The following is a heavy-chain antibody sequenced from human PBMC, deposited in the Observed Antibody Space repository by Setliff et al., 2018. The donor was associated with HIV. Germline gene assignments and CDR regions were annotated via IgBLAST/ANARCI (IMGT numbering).Heavy chain of an antibody. CDR3: AGSRVGLTDTLDP. J-gene: IGHJ5*02. Sequence: PGGSLRLSCAASGFTFSTYMMHWVRQAPGQGLVWVSRIHNDGRTTLYADSVKGRFTISRDNAKNTPYLQMNSLRVEDTAVYFCAGSRVGLTDTLDPWGQGTLVTVSS. CDR1: GFTFSTYM. CDR2: IHNDGRTT. V-gene: IGHV3-74*01.